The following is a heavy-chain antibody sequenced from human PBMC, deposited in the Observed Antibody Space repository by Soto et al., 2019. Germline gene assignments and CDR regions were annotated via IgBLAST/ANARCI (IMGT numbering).Heavy chain of an antibody. Sequence: QVQLVQSGAEVKKPGASVKVSCKASGYTFTSYDINWVRQATGQGLEWMGWMNPNSANTGLAQKFQGRVPVTRNTSVSTACMELCSMESGATAEYYCAEEGGRGLDVWGRGTTVTVSS. CDR2: MNPNSANT. CDR1: GYTFTSYD. CDR3: AEEGGRGLDV. V-gene: IGHV1-8*01. J-gene: IGHJ6*02. D-gene: IGHD3-16*01.